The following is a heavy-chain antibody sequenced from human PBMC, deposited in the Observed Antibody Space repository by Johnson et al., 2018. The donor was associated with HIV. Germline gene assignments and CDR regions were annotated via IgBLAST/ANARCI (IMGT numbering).Heavy chain of an antibody. CDR2: IYSGGNT. V-gene: IGHV3-66*01. J-gene: IGHJ3*02. Sequence: VQLVESGGGVVQPGRSLRLSCAASGFTLSSYWMHWVRQVPGKGPVWVSVIYSGGNTYYADSVKGRFTISRDNAKNSLYLQMNSLRAEDTAVYYCARESLTTSDAFDMWGQGTMVTVSS. D-gene: IGHD1-1*01. CDR1: GFTLSSYW. CDR3: ARESLTTSDAFDM.